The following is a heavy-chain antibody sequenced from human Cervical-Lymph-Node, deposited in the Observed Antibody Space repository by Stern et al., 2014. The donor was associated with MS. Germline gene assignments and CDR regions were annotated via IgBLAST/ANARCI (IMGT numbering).Heavy chain of an antibody. D-gene: IGHD2-15*01. CDR3: ARRLGFCSGGSCRHYYYGMDV. Sequence: VQLVESGGGVVQPGRSLRLSCAASGFTFSSYGMHWVRQAPGQGLEWVAVISSDGSNKSYEDCGRGRFPISRDNSKNPLNLQMNGLRAEDTAVYYCARRLGFCSGGSCRHYYYGMDVWGQGTTVTVSS. CDR2: ISSDGSNK. V-gene: IGHV3-30*03. CDR1: GFTFSSYG. J-gene: IGHJ6*02.